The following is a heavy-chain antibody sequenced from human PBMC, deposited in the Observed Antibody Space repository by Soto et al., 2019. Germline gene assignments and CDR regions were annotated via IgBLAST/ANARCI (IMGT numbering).Heavy chain of an antibody. CDR2: IKEDASEK. D-gene: IGHD5-12*01. CDR1: GFTFSSSW. V-gene: IGHV3-7*01. J-gene: IGHJ4*02. CDR3: AKDPVDFDD. Sequence: EVQLVESGGGLVQPGGSLRLSCAASGFTFSSSWMTWVRQAPGKGLEGVGNIKEDASEKHYVDSVKGRFTISRDNAKNWLYLERNSLRVDDAGVYYCAKDPVDFDDWGQGTLVTVS.